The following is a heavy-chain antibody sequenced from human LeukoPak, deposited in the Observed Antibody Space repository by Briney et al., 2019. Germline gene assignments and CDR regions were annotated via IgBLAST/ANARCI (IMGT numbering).Heavy chain of an antibody. CDR2: INHSGST. J-gene: IGHJ3*02. Sequence: PSETLSLTCAVYGGSFSGYYWSWIRHPPGKGLEWIGEINHSGSTNYNPSLKSRVTISVDTSKNQFSLKLSSVTAADTAVYYCARQWGSFDAFDIWGQGTMVTVSS. D-gene: IGHD1-26*01. CDR3: ARQWGSFDAFDI. CDR1: GGSFSGYY. V-gene: IGHV4-34*01.